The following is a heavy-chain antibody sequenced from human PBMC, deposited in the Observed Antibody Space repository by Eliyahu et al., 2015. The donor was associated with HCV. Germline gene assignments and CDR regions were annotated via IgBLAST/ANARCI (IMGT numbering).Heavy chain of an antibody. J-gene: IGHJ3*02. CDR1: GFTFSSYA. Sequence: EVQLLESGGGLVQPGGSLRLSCAASGFTFSSYAMSWVRQAPGKGLGWVSAISGSGGSTYYADSVKGRFTISRDNSKNTLYLQMNSLRAEDTAVYYCAKDHEYYYDSSGYGSEAFDIWGQGTMVTVSS. CDR2: ISGSGGST. D-gene: IGHD3-22*01. CDR3: AKDHEYYYDSSGYGSEAFDI. V-gene: IGHV3-23*01.